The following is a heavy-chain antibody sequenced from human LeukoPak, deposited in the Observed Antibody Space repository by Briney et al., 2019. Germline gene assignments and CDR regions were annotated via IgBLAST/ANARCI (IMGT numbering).Heavy chain of an antibody. V-gene: IGHV1-18*01. Sequence: ASVKLSCTASGYTFTSYGISWMRQAPGQGLEWMGWISAYNGNTNYAQKLQGRVTMTTDTSTSTAYMELRSLRSDDTAVYYCARVGAFVVVPAAMSPWGQGTLVTVSS. CDR1: GYTFTSYG. D-gene: IGHD2-2*01. CDR2: ISAYNGNT. J-gene: IGHJ5*02. CDR3: ARVGAFVVVPAAMSP.